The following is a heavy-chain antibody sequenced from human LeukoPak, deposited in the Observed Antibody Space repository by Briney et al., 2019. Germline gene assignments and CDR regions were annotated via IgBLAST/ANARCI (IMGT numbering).Heavy chain of an antibody. CDR2: INTNTGNP. J-gene: IGHJ6*02. CDR1: GCTFTSYA. V-gene: IGHV7-4-1*02. CDR3: AKNFVVVTADDYYYYGMDV. Sequence: ASVKVSCKASGCTFTSYAMNWVRQAPGQGLEWMGWINTNTGNPTYAQGFTGRFVFSLDTSVSTAYLQISSLKAEDTAVYYCAKNFVVVTADDYYYYGMDVWGQGTTVTVSS. D-gene: IGHD2-21*02.